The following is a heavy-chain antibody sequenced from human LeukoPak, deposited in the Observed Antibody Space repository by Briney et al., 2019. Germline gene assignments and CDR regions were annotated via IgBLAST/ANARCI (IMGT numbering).Heavy chain of an antibody. D-gene: IGHD5-18*01. CDR2: ISSSSSTI. J-gene: IGHJ4*02. Sequence: GGSLRLSCATSGFPFTETWMHWVRQVPGKGLEWVSYISSSSSTIYYADSVKGRFTISRDNAKNSLYLQMNSLRAEDTAVYYCARDAAMANDYWGQGTPVTVSS. V-gene: IGHV3-48*01. CDR3: ARDAAMANDY. CDR1: GFPFTETW.